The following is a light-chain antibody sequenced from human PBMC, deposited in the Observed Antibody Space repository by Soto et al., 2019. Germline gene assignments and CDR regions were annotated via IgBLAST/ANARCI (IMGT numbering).Light chain of an antibody. CDR3: QQYNSYSTWT. CDR2: DAS. Sequence: DILMTQSPSTLSASVGDRVTITCRASQSISSWLAWYQQKPGKAPKLLIYDASSLESGVPSRFSGSGSGTEVTLTISSLQPDDFATYYCQQYNSYSTWTFGQGTKVEIK. V-gene: IGKV1-5*01. J-gene: IGKJ1*01. CDR1: QSISSW.